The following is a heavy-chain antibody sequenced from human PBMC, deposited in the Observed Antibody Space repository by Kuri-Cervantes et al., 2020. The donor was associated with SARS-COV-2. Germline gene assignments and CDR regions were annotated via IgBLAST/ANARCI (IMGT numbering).Heavy chain of an antibody. J-gene: IGHJ3*01. CDR3: ARKWRGSYAFDV. V-gene: IGHV4-59*01. CDR2: IYYSGST. Sequence: GSLRLSCTVFGGSISSYYWSWIRQPPGKGPEWIGYIYYSGSTNYNPSLKSRVTISVDTSKNQFSLKLSSVTAADTAVYYCARKWRGSYAFDVWGQGKLVTVSS. D-gene: IGHD1-26*01. CDR1: GGSISSYY.